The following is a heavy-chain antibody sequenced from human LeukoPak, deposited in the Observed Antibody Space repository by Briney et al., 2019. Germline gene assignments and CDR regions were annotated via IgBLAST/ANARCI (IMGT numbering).Heavy chain of an antibody. V-gene: IGHV4-38-2*01. Sequence: PSETLSLTCAVSGYSISSGYYWGWIRQPPGKGLEWIGSIYHSGSTYYNPSLKSRVTISVDTSKNQFSLKLSSVTAADTAVYYCARQARTLDYWGQGTLVTVSS. D-gene: IGHD6-6*01. CDR3: ARQARTLDY. J-gene: IGHJ4*02. CDR1: GYSISSGYY. CDR2: IYHSGST.